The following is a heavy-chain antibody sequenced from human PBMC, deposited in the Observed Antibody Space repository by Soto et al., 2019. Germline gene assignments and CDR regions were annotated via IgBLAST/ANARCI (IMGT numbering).Heavy chain of an antibody. V-gene: IGHV1-69*06. D-gene: IGHD6-6*01. CDR2: IIPIFGTA. Sequence: QVQLVQSGAEVKKPGSSVNVSCKASGGTFSSYAISWVRQAPGQGLEWMGGIIPIFGTANYAQKFQGRVTITADKSTSTAYMELSSLRSEDTAVYYCRSLYIAARSLIWDYWGQGTLVTVSS. CDR3: RSLYIAARSLIWDY. J-gene: IGHJ4*02. CDR1: GGTFSSYA.